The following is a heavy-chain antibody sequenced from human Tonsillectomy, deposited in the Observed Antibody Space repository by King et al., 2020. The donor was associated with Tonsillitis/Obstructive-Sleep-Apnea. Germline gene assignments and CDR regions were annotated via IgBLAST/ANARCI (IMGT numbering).Heavy chain of an antibody. CDR2: IYYSGNT. CDR3: VRRGRGGSGSMGYYYFDY. CDR1: GGSISSYS. Sequence: VQLQESGPGLVKPSETLSLTCTVSGGSISSYSWSWIRQPPGKGLEWIGYIYYSGNTDYNPSLKSRVTISVDTSKNQFSLKLSSVTAADTAVYYCVRRGRGGSGSMGYYYFDYWGQGTLVTVSS. D-gene: IGHD3-3*01. J-gene: IGHJ4*02. V-gene: IGHV4-59*08.